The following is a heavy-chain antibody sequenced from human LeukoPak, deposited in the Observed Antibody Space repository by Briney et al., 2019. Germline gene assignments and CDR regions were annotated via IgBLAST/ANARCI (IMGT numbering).Heavy chain of an antibody. J-gene: IGHJ4*02. V-gene: IGHV3-23*01. CDR1: GFTYSSYA. CDR2: ISGVGHRT. CDR3: APEPGWPMATYFHY. D-gene: IGHD5-24*01. Sequence: GGSLRLSCAASGFTYSSYAMSWVRQAPGKGLEWVSTISGVGHRTYYADSVKGRFTISRDNSKNTLYLQMNSLRVEDTALYYCAPEPGWPMATYFHYWGQGTLVTVSS.